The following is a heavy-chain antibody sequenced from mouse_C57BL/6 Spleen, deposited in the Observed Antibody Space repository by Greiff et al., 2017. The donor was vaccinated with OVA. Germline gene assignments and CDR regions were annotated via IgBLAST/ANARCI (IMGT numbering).Heavy chain of an antibody. J-gene: IGHJ1*03. D-gene: IGHD1-1*01. Sequence: VQLQQSGPELVKPGDSVKISCKASGYSFTGYFMNWVMQSHGKSLEWIGRINPYNGDTFYNQKFKGKATLTVDKSSSTAHMELRSLTSEDSAVYYCASYYYGSSYDWYFDVWGTGTTVTVSS. CDR1: GYSFTGYF. CDR3: ASYYYGSSYDWYFDV. V-gene: IGHV1-20*01. CDR2: INPYNGDT.